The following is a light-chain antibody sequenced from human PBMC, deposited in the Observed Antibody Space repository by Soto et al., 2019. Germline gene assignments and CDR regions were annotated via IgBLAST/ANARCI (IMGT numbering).Light chain of an antibody. V-gene: IGLV2-8*01. Sequence: QSALTQPPSASGSPGQSVTISCTGTGSDVGGYNYVSWYQQHPGKAPKLMISEVSKRPSGVPDRFSGSKSGNTASLTVSGLEADDEADYYCTSHAGGNPYVFGTGTKLTVL. CDR1: GSDVGGYNY. J-gene: IGLJ1*01. CDR2: EVS. CDR3: TSHAGGNPYV.